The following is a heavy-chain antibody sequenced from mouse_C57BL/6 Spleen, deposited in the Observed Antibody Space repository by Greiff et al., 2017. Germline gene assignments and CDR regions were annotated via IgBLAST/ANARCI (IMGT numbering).Heavy chain of an antibody. Sequence: EVKVVESGGGLVKPGGSLKLSCAASGFTFSSYAMSWVRQTPEKRLEWVATISDGGSYTYYPDNVKGRFTISRDNAKNNLYLQMSHLKSEDTAMYYCARGDYYGSSYGYFDGWGTGTTVTVSS. J-gene: IGHJ1*03. V-gene: IGHV5-4*03. CDR1: GFTFSSYA. CDR3: ARGDYYGSSYGYFDG. D-gene: IGHD1-1*01. CDR2: ISDGGSYT.